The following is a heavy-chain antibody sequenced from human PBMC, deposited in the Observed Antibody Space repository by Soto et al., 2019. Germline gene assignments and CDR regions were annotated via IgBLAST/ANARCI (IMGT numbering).Heavy chain of an antibody. J-gene: IGHJ3*02. V-gene: IGHV4-34*01. CDR3: AIPLVRDAFDI. CDR2: INHSGST. CDR1: GGSFSGYY. Sequence: QVQLQQWGAGLLKPSETLSLTCAVYGGSFSGYYWSWIRQPPGKGLEWIGKINHSGSTNYNPSLKSRVTISVDTSKNQFSLKLSSVTAADTAVYYCAIPLVRDAFDIWGQGTMVTVSS. D-gene: IGHD6-13*01.